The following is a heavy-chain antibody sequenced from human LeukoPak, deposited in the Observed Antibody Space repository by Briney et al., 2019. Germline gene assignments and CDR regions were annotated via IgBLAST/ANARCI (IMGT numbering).Heavy chain of an antibody. D-gene: IGHD3-10*01. CDR2: ISYDGSNK. CDR1: GFTFSSYG. J-gene: IGHJ3*02. V-gene: IGHV3-30*18. CDR3: AKGLLWFGEMVAFDI. Sequence: GRSLRLSCAASGFTFSSYGMHWVRQAPGKGLEWVAVISYDGSNKYYADSVKGRFTISRDNSKNTLYLQMNSLRAEDTAVYYCAKGLLWFGEMVAFDIWGQGTMVTVSS.